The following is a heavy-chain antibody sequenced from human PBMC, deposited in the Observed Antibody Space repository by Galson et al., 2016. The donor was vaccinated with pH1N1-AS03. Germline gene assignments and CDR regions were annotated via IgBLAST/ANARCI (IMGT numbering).Heavy chain of an antibody. CDR2: INAGTGDT. J-gene: IGHJ6*02. CDR1: GYTITSYA. Sequence: SVKVSCKASGYTITSYAMHWVRQAPGQRFEWMGWINAGTGDTKFSQKFQGRVTLTRDTSASTVYMGLSSLTSEDTAVYYCAADPRAANYYYYALAIWGQGTTVTVSS. D-gene: IGHD6-25*01. V-gene: IGHV1-3*01. CDR3: AADPRAANYYYYALAI.